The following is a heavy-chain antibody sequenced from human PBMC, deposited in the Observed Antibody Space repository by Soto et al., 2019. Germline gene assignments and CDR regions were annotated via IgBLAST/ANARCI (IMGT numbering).Heavy chain of an antibody. CDR1: GGSITSGDYY. J-gene: IGHJ4*02. D-gene: IGHD5-12*01. V-gene: IGHV4-31*11. CDR2: IYYSGTT. Sequence: QVQLQESGPGLVKPSQTLSLTCAVSGGSITSGDYYWSWIRHHPGKGLEWIGYIYYSGTTFYNPSRKSRVAISIDTSKNQFSLNLNSVTAADTAVYYCARRDGYTHFDYWGQGTLVAISS. CDR3: ARRDGYTHFDY.